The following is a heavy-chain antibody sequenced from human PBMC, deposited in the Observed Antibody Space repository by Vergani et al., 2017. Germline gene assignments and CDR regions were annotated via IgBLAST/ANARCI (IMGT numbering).Heavy chain of an antibody. D-gene: IGHD3-22*01. Sequence: QLQLQESGPELVKPSQTLSLTCTVSGGSISSGNYYWSWIRQPAGKGLEWIGRIYTSGSTNYNPSLKSRVTISVDTSKNKFSLKLSSVTAADTAVYYCARGGADYYDSSGWYYWGQGTLVTVSA. J-gene: IGHJ4*02. CDR3: ARGGADYYDSSGWYY. CDR1: GGSISSGNYY. V-gene: IGHV4-61*02. CDR2: IYTSGST.